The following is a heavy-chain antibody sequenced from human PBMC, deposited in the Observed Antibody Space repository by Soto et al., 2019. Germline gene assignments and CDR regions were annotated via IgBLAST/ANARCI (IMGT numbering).Heavy chain of an antibody. CDR3: AKAPIGYCSGGSCYAIDY. CDR1: GFTFSSYA. V-gene: IGHV3-23*01. Sequence: QLLESGGGLVQPGGSLRLSCAASGFTFSSYAMTWVRQAPGKGLEWVSAISGSAGSTYYADSVKGRFTISRDNSKSTLYLQMNSLRVEDTAVYYCAKAPIGYCSGGSCYAIDYWGQGTLVTVSS. D-gene: IGHD2-15*01. J-gene: IGHJ4*02. CDR2: ISGSAGST.